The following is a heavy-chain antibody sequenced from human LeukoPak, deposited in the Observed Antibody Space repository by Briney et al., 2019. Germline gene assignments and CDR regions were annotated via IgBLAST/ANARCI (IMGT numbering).Heavy chain of an antibody. Sequence: PGPCLRLSCAGSGLTFSRYAMSSVRQTPEKGLEWVSAISGSGGSTYYADSVKGRFTISRDNSKNTLYLQMNSLRAEDTAVYYCAKGPRLGELSPFDYGGQGTLVTVSS. D-gene: IGHD3-16*02. CDR2: ISGSGGST. J-gene: IGHJ4*02. CDR1: GLTFSRYA. CDR3: AKGPRLGELSPFDY. V-gene: IGHV3-23*01.